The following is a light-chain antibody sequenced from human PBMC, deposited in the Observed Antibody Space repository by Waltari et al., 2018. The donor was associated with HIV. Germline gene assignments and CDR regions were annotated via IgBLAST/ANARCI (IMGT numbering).Light chain of an antibody. V-gene: IGLV1-51*01. CDR1: SSNIGNNY. J-gene: IGLJ2*01. CDR3: GTWESSLGAAV. CDR2: DTN. Sequence: QSVLTQPPSVSAAPGQKVTISCSGSSSNIGNNYVSWYQQLPGTAPRLLIYDTNKRPSEIPDRFSGSKSGASATLDEADYYCGTWESSLGAAVFGGGTKLAVL.